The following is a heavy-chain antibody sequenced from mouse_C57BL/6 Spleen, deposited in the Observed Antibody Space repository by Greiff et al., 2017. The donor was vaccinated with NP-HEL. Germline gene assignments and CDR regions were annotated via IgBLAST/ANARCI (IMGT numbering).Heavy chain of an antibody. CDR3: AREGNYDYGWFAY. D-gene: IGHD2-4*01. Sequence: QVQLQQPGAELVRPGSSVKLSCKASGYTFTSYWMDWVKQRPGQGLEWIGNIYPSDSETHYNQKFKDKATLTVDKSSSTAYMQLSSLTSEDSAVYYCAREGNYDYGWFAYWGQGTLVTVSA. CDR2: IYPSDSET. J-gene: IGHJ3*01. V-gene: IGHV1-61*01. CDR1: GYTFTSYW.